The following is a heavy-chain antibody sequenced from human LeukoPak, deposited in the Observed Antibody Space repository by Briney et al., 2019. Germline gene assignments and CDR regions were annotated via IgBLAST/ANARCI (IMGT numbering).Heavy chain of an antibody. D-gene: IGHD2-2*01. J-gene: IGHJ5*02. V-gene: IGHV1-2*02. CDR3: ARDSGDCSSTSCYVILVNWFDP. CDR1: GYTFTSYY. Sequence: EASVKVSCKASGYTFTSYYMHWVRQAPGQGLEWMGWINPNSGGTNYAQKFQGRVTMTRDTSISTAYMELSRLRSDDTAVYYCARDSGDCSSTSCYVILVNWFDPWGQGTLVTVSS. CDR2: INPNSGGT.